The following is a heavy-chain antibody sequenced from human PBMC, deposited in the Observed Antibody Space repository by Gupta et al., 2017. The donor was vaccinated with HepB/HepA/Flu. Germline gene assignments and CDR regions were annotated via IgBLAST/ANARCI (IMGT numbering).Heavy chain of an antibody. Sequence: QLLESGGGLVQPGGSLRLYCAASGFSVGSNAMAWVRQAPGKGLEWVSGFGSDMKTNYADSVRGRFTISRDTVKNTVSLQMNNLRAEDTAVYYCAKDLYFWSGMDVWGEGTTVTVSS. V-gene: IGHV3-23*01. CDR3: AKDLYFWSGMDV. D-gene: IGHD3-3*01. J-gene: IGHJ6*03. CDR1: GFSVGSNA. CDR2: FGSDMKT.